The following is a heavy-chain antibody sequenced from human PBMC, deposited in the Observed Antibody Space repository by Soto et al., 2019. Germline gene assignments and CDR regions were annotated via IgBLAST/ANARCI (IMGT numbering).Heavy chain of an antibody. Sequence: WASVKVSCKASGYTFTSYGISWVRQAPGQGLEWMGWISAYNGNTNYAQKLQGRVTMTTDTSTSTAYMELRSLRSDDTAVYYCARDILRYFDWLTDYWGQGTLVTVSS. CDR1: GYTFTSYG. CDR2: ISAYNGNT. J-gene: IGHJ4*02. V-gene: IGHV1-18*04. CDR3: ARDILRYFDWLTDY. D-gene: IGHD3-9*01.